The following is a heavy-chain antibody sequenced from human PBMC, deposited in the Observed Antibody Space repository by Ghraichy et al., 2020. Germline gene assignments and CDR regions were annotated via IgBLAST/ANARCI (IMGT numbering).Heavy chain of an antibody. CDR1: GGSISSYY. CDR2: IYYSGST. J-gene: IGHJ4*02. CDR3: ARDTPPWESSGY. D-gene: IGHD3-22*01. V-gene: IGHV4-59*01. Sequence: SETLSLTCTVSGGSISSYYWSWIRQPPGKGLEWIGYIYYSGSTNYNPSLKSRVTISVDTSKNQFSLKLSSVTVADTAVYYCARDTPPWESSGYWGQGTLVTVSS.